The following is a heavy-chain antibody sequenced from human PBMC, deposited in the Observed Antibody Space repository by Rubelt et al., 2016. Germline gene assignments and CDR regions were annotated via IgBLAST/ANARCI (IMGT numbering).Heavy chain of an antibody. Sequence: QLQLQESGPGLVKPSETLSLTCTVSGGSISSSSYYWGWIRQPPGKGLEWIGSIYYSGSTYYNPSLKSRVSISFDTVKIQFSLKLSSVTAADTAVYYCARAYGLERSRARDWFDPWGQGTLVTVSS. V-gene: IGHV4-39*01. CDR1: GGSISSSSYY. J-gene: IGHJ5*02. CDR3: ARAYGLERSRARDWFDP. CDR2: IYYSGST. D-gene: IGHD1-1*01.